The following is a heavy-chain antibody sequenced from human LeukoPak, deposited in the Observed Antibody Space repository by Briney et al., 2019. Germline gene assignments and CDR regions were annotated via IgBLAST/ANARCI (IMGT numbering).Heavy chain of an antibody. CDR1: GFTFSSYA. V-gene: IGHV3-23*01. Sequence: GGSLRLSCAASGFTFSSYAMCWVRQAPGKGLEWVSAISGSGGSTYYADSVKGRFTISRDNAKNSLYLQMNSLRAEDTAVYYCARGLSGVVRDYYYYMDVWGKGTTVTVSS. J-gene: IGHJ6*03. CDR3: ARGLSGVVRDYYYYMDV. CDR2: ISGSGGST. D-gene: IGHD3-3*01.